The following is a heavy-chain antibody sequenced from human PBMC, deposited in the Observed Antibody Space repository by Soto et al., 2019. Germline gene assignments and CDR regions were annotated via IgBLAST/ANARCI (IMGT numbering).Heavy chain of an antibody. V-gene: IGHV5-10-1*01. CDR2: IDPSDSYT. CDR1: GYSVTNFW. Sequence: GEALKVSCDGSGYSVTNFWIRLVRPMPREGLEWMGRIDPSDSYTNYRPSCQGHVTIAADKSISTAYLQWSSLNASDTAMYYCASLVGTAMVTPSNWFDPWGQGTQVTVSS. CDR3: ASLVGTAMVTPSNWFDP. D-gene: IGHD5-18*01. J-gene: IGHJ5*02.